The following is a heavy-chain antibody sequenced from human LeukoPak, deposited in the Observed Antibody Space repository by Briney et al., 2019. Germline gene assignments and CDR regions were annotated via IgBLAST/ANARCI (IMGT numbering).Heavy chain of an antibody. D-gene: IGHD2-2*01. J-gene: IGHJ4*02. CDR2: IYHSGST. CDR3: ARLPLGFCDSTSCPPFDY. CDR1: GGSISSGHW. V-gene: IGHV4-4*02. Sequence: SGTLSLTCAVSGGSISSGHWWSWVRQPPGKGLEWIGEIYHSGSTNYNPSLKSRVTISVDKSKNQFSLKLNSVTAADTAVYYCARLPLGFCDSTSCPPFDYWGQGTLVPVPP.